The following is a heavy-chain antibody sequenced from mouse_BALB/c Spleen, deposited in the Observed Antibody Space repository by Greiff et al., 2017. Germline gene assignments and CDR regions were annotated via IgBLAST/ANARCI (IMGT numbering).Heavy chain of an antibody. CDR3: ASPSTVVASPFAY. Sequence: VQLQQSGAELAKPGASVKMSCKASGYTFTSYWMHWVKQRPGQGLEWIGYINPSTGYTEYNQKFKDKATLTADKSSSTAYMQLSSLTSEDSAVYYCASPSTVVASPFAYWGQGTLVTVSA. J-gene: IGHJ3*01. V-gene: IGHV1-7*01. D-gene: IGHD1-1*01. CDR2: INPSTGYT. CDR1: GYTFTSYW.